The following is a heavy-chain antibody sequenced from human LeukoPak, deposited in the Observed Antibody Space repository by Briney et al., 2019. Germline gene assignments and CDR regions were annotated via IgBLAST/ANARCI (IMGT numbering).Heavy chain of an antibody. CDR2: IRYGGSNK. V-gene: IGHV3-30*02. Sequence: PGGSLRLSCAASGFTFSSYGMHWVRQAPGKELEWVAFIRYGGSNKYYADSVKGRFTISRDNSKNTLYLQMNSLRAEDTAVYYCAKDLRRYSSGWFDIDYWGQGTLVTVSS. CDR1: GFTFSSYG. D-gene: IGHD6-19*01. CDR3: AKDLRRYSSGWFDIDY. J-gene: IGHJ4*02.